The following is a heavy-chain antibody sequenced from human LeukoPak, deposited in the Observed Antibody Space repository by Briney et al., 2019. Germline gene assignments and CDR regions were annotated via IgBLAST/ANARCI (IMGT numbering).Heavy chain of an antibody. V-gene: IGHV5-51*01. CDR3: ARHEYSSSWYQGWFDP. CDR2: IFPGDSDT. CDR1: GYTFTSYW. Sequence: GAFLKISCRGSGYTFTSYWIGWVRQMPGKGLAWMGIIFPGDSDTRYNPSFEGQVTISADKSISTAYLQWSSLKASDTAMYYCARHEYSSSWYQGWFDPWGQGTLVTVSS. J-gene: IGHJ5*02. D-gene: IGHD6-13*01.